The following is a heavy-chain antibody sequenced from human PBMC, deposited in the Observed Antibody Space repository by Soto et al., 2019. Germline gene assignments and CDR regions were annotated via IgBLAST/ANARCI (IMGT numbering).Heavy chain of an antibody. D-gene: IGHD3-10*01. V-gene: IGHV6-1*01. J-gene: IGHJ5*02. CDR3: ARARTMVRGNWFDP. CDR1: GDSVSSNSAA. Sequence: SQTLSLTCVISGDSVSSNSAAWNLIRQSPSRGLEWLGRTYYRSKWYNDYAVSVKSRITINPDTSKNQFSLQLNSVTPEDTAVYYCARARTMVRGNWFDPWGQGTLVTVSS. CDR2: TYYRSKWYN.